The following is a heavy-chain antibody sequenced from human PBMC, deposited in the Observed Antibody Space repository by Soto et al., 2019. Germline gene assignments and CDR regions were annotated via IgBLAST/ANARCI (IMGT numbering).Heavy chain of an antibody. CDR2: INSDGSRI. V-gene: IGHV3-74*03. Sequence: EVQLVECGGGLVQPGRSLRLSCAASGFTFSSQWMYWVRQSPGKGPVWVSYINSDGSRIAYADSVKGRFTISRDNAKNTLYLQMNSLRVEDTAVYYCVRDIRWGRGTLVTVSS. CDR1: GFTFSSQW. CDR3: VRDIR. J-gene: IGHJ4*02.